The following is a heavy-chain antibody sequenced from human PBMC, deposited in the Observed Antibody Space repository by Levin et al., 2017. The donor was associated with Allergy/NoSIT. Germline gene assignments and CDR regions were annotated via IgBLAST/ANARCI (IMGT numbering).Heavy chain of an antibody. CDR2: ISPYNGNT. Sequence: ASVKVSCKASGYTLSFYGISWVRQAPGQGLEWMGWISPYNGNTNYAQKLQGRVTMTTDTSTSTAYMELRSLRSDDTAVYYCARAMAETAAATFDNWGQGTMVPVSS. J-gene: IGHJ3*02. CDR3: ARAMAETAAATFDN. D-gene: IGHD2-15*01. V-gene: IGHV1-18*01. CDR1: GYTLSFYG.